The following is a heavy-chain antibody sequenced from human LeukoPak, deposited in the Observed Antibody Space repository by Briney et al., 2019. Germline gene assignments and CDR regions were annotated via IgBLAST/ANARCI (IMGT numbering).Heavy chain of an antibody. CDR2: ISWNSGSI. J-gene: IGHJ5*02. V-gene: IGHV3-9*02. Sequence: GGSLRLSCAASGFTSDDYAMHWVRQAPGKGLEWVSGISWNSGSIGYADSVKGRFTISRDNAKNSLYLQMNSLRAEDTALYYCAKDAVKGYDTGFDPWGQGTLVTVSS. D-gene: IGHD3-22*01. CDR3: AKDAVKGYDTGFDP. CDR1: GFTSDDYA.